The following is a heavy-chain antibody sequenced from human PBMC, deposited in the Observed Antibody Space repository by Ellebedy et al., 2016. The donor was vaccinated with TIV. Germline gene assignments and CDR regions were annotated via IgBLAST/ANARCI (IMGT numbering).Heavy chain of an antibody. D-gene: IGHD3-22*01. CDR2: MSYDGSNK. Sequence: GESLKISCAASGFTFSSYGMHWVRQAPGKGLEWVAVMSYDGSNKYYADSVKGRFTISRDNSKNTLYLQMNSLRAEDTAVYYCARDLWEVVVITRVDLAFDIWGQGTMVTVSS. J-gene: IGHJ3*02. V-gene: IGHV3-30*03. CDR1: GFTFSSYG. CDR3: ARDLWEVVVITRVDLAFDI.